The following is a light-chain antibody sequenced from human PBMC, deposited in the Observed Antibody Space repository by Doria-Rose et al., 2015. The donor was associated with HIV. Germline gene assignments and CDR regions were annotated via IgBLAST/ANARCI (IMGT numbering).Light chain of an antibody. V-gene: IGLV2-14*03. CDR2: DVS. Sequence: QAVVTQPASVSGSPGQSITISCTGTTRDVGGYTYVSWYQHHPGKVPKLVIYDVSTRPSGVSNRFSGSRSGNTASLTISGLQSEDEATYYCCSYTSSSTFVFGAGTKVTVL. CDR3: CSYTSSSTFV. CDR1: TRDVGGYTY. J-gene: IGLJ1*01.